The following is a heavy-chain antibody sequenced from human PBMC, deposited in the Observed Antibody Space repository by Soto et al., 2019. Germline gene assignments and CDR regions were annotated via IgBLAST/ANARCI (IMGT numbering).Heavy chain of an antibody. CDR3: AKPSLRDAWGSEFDY. CDR2: ISYDGSNK. V-gene: IGHV3-30*18. D-gene: IGHD4-17*01. CDR1: GFTFSSYG. J-gene: IGHJ4*02. Sequence: QVQLVESGGGVVQPGRSLRLSCAASGFTFSSYGMHWVRQAPGKGLEWVAVISYDGSNKYYADSVKGRFTISRDNSKNTLDLQMNSLRAEDTAVYYCAKPSLRDAWGSEFDYWGQGTLVTVSS.